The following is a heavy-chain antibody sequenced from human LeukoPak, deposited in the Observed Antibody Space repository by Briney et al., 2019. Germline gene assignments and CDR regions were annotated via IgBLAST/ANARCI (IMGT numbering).Heavy chain of an antibody. CDR2: IYHSGST. CDR1: GYSISSGYY. Sequence: SETLSLTCAVSGYSISSGYYWGWIRQPPGKGLEWIGSIYHSGSTYYNPSLKSRVTISVDTSKNQFSLKLSSVTAADTAVYYCARDRGRYCSSTSCSVPYWGQGTLVTVSS. CDR3: ARDRGRYCSSTSCSVPY. D-gene: IGHD2-2*01. V-gene: IGHV4-38-2*02. J-gene: IGHJ4*02.